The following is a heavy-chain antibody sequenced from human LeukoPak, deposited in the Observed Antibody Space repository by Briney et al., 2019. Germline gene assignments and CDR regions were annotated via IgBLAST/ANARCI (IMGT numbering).Heavy chain of an antibody. J-gene: IGHJ5*02. Sequence: GSLRLSCAASGFTFSSYAMHWVRQAPGKGLEWVAVISYDGSNKYYADSVKGRFTISRDNSKNTLYLQMNSLRAEDTAVYYCARDPVKGYSGYDWTNWFDPWGQGTLVTVSS. CDR3: ARDPVKGYSGYDWTNWFDP. D-gene: IGHD5-12*01. CDR2: ISYDGSNK. V-gene: IGHV3-30-3*01. CDR1: GFTFSSYA.